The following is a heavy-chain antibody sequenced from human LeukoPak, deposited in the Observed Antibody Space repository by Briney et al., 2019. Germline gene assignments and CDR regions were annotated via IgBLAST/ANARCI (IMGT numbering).Heavy chain of an antibody. V-gene: IGHV3-11*03. CDR3: ARRYTGYGILDY. CDR2: ISDSSSYT. Sequence: GGSLRLSCAASGYTFSDYYMSWIRQAPGKGLEWVSYISDSSSYTDYADSVKGRFTISRDNSKNSLYLQMNSLRAEDTAVYYFARRYTGYGILDYWGQGTLVTVSS. D-gene: IGHD5-12*01. J-gene: IGHJ4*02. CDR1: GYTFSDYY.